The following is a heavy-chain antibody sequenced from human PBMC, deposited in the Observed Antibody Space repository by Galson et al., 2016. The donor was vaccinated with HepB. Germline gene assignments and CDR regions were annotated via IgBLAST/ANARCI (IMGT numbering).Heavy chain of an antibody. CDR3: ARPGTSNSWYGWFDP. V-gene: IGHV3-21*01. D-gene: IGHD6-13*01. J-gene: IGHJ5*02. Sequence: SLRLSCAASGFTLHTYTMNWVRQAPGKGLEWVSSISSGSSYIYYADSVKGRFTISRDNAKNSLYLQMNSLRAEDTAVYYCARPGTSNSWYGWFDPWGQGTLVTVSS. CDR2: ISSGSSYI. CDR1: GFTLHTYT.